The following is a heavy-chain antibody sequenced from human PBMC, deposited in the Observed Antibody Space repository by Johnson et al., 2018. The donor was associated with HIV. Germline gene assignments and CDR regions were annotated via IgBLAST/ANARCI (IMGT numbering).Heavy chain of an antibody. CDR2: IYSGDNT. Sequence: VQLVESGGGLVQPGGSLRLSCVASGLTVSSNYMTWVRQSPGKGLECVSVIYSGDNTYYADSLKGRFAISRDNSRNTLDLRMDSLRVEDTAVYYCAREAYNARAFDLWGQGTMVTVSS. D-gene: IGHD1-14*01. CDR1: GLTVSSNY. V-gene: IGHV3-66*02. J-gene: IGHJ3*01. CDR3: AREAYNARAFDL.